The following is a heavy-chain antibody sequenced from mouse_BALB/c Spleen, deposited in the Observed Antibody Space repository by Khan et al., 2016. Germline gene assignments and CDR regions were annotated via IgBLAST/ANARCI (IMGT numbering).Heavy chain of an antibody. CDR2: INTFTGQP. Sequence: QIQLVQSGPELKKPGETVKISCKASGYTFTNYGMIWVKQAPGKDLKWMGWINTFTGQPSYADDFKGRFAFSLETSASTVYLQINNLKNEEMATYCCARHGPGAMDYWAQGTSVTVSS. V-gene: IGHV9-1*02. CDR1: GYTFTNYG. CDR3: ARHGPGAMDY. J-gene: IGHJ4*01.